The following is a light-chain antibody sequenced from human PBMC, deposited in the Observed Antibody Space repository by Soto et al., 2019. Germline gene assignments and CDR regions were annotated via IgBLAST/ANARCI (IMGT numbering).Light chain of an antibody. CDR1: SSKIGAGYD. CDR2: GNS. Sequence: HCVLNQPPSVSGAPGQRVTISFPGSSSKIGAGYDVHWYQQLPGTAPKLLIYGNSNRPSGVPDRFSGSKSGTSASLAITGLQAEDEADYYCQSYDSSLSGFYVFGTGTKVTVL. J-gene: IGLJ1*01. CDR3: QSYDSSLSGFYV. V-gene: IGLV1-40*01.